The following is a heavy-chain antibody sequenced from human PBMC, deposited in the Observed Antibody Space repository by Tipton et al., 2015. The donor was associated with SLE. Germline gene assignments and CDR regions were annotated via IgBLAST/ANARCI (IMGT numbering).Heavy chain of an antibody. CDR3: VGGTTMIYDY. CDR2: IRSKPFGGTA. CDR1: GFNFGDYP. V-gene: IGHV3-49*03. D-gene: IGHD1-1*01. J-gene: IGHJ4*02. Sequence: SLRLSCVASGFNFGDYPMGWFRQAPGKGLEWLGYIRSKPFGGTAEYAASVKGRFTISRDDSKSIAYLQMNSLKTEDTAVYYCVGGTTMIYDYWGQGTLVTVSS.